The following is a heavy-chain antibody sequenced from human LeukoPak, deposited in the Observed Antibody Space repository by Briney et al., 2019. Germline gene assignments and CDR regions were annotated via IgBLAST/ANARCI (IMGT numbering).Heavy chain of an antibody. Sequence: PSETLSLTCTVSGGSISSGGYYWSWIRQHPGKGLEWIGYIYYSGSTYYNPSLKSRFTISVDTSKNQFSLKLSSVTAADTAVYYCARGTVHYFDYWGQGTLVTVSS. D-gene: IGHD2-2*01. CDR3: ARGTVHYFDY. V-gene: IGHV4-31*03. CDR2: IYYSGST. J-gene: IGHJ4*02. CDR1: GGSISSGGYY.